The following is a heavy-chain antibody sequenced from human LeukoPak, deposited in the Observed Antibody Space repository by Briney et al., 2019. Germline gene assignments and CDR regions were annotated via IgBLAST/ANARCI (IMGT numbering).Heavy chain of an antibody. J-gene: IGHJ4*02. CDR1: GYTFTGYY. V-gene: IGHV1-2*02. Sequence: ASVKVSCKASGYTFTGYYMHWVRQAPGQGLEWMGWINPNSGGTNYAQKFQGRVTMTRDTSISTAYMELSRLRSDDTAVYYCARDFCSCGSCSYYFDYWGQGTLVTVSS. D-gene: IGHD2-15*01. CDR3: ARDFCSCGSCSYYFDY. CDR2: INPNSGGT.